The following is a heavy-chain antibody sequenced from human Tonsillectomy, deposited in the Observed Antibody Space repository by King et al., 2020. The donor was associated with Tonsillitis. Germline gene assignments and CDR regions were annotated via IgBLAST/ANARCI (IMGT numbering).Heavy chain of an antibody. CDR1: GFTVSSNY. J-gene: IGHJ4*02. CDR2: IYSGGST. D-gene: IGHD1-26*01. Sequence: VQLVESGGGLVQPGGSLRLSCAASGFTVSSNYMNWVRQDPGKGLEWVSVIYSGGSTYYADSVKGRFTISRDNSKNTLYLQMNSLRAEDTAVYYCATSVYSGSYSLDYWGQGTLVTVSS. CDR3: ATSVYSGSYSLDY. V-gene: IGHV3-66*01.